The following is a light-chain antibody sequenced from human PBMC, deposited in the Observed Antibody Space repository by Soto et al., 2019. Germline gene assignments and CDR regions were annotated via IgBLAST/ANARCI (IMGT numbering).Light chain of an antibody. Sequence: EIVMTQSPATLSVSPGERATLSCRASQSVSSNLAWYQQKPGQPPRLLIYGASTRATGIPARFIGSGSGTEFTLTISSLQSEDFAVYYCQQYNNWLGITFGQGTRLEIK. CDR1: QSVSSN. CDR2: GAS. CDR3: QQYNNWLGIT. V-gene: IGKV3-15*01. J-gene: IGKJ5*01.